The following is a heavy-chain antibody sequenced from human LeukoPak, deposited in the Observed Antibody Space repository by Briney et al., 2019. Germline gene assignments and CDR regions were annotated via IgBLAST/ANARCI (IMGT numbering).Heavy chain of an antibody. Sequence: GRSLRLSCAASGFTFNNYGMQWVRQTPGKGLEWVTVISHDGSVKHYADSVKGRFTISRDTSKNTVYLQMNSLRPADTAVYYCAKEGTTYTSTWFDAWGQGTLVTFTS. V-gene: IGHV3-30*18. CDR1: GFTFNNYG. D-gene: IGHD6-19*01. CDR3: AKEGTTYTSTWFDA. CDR2: ISHDGSVK. J-gene: IGHJ5*02.